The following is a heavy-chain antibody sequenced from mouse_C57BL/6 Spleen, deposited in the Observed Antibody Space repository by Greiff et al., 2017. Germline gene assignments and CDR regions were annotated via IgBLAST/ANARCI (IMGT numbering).Heavy chain of an antibody. Sequence: QVQLQQSGPELVKPGASVKISCKASGYAFSSSWMNWVKQRPGKGLEWIGRIYPGDGDPNYNGKFKGKATLTADKSSSTAYMQLSSLTSEESAVYFCARRSGSDYVDYWGQGTTLTVSS. CDR2: IYPGDGDP. CDR1: GYAFSSSW. CDR3: ARRSGSDYVDY. D-gene: IGHD1-1*01. V-gene: IGHV1-82*01. J-gene: IGHJ2*01.